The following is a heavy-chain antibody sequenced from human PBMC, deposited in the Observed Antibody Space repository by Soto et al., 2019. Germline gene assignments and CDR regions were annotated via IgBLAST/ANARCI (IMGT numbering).Heavy chain of an antibody. D-gene: IGHD2-2*01. CDR1: GFTFSSYA. J-gene: IGHJ5*02. CDR3: ARGRYCISTSCYANWFDP. CDR2: ISYDGSNK. V-gene: IGHV3-30-3*01. Sequence: GGSLRLSCAASGFTFSSYAMHWVRQAPGKGLEWVAVISYDGSNKYYADSVKGRFTISRDNSKNTLYLQMNSLRAEDTAVYYCARGRYCISTSCYANWFDPWGQGT.